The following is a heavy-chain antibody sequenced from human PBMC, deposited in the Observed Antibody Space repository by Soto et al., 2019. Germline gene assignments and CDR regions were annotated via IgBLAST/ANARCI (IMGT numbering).Heavy chain of an antibody. D-gene: IGHD1-26*01. CDR1: GYTFTSYG. J-gene: IGHJ4*02. CDR2: ISAYNGNT. CDR3: ARGVGATSGGDY. V-gene: IGHV1-18*01. Sequence: ASVKVSCKVSGYTFTSYGISWVRQAPGEGLEWMGWISAYNGNTNYAQKFQGRVTMTTDTSTSTAYMELRSLTSDDTAVYYCARGVGATSGGDYWGQGILVTVSS.